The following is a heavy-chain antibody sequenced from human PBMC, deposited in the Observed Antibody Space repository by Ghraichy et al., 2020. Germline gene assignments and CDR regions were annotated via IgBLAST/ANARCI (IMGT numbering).Heavy chain of an antibody. V-gene: IGHV3-23*01. Sequence: LSLTCAASGFTFSDYAMTWVRQAPGKGLEWVSTISGSGFSTYYADSVKGRFTISRDNSKNTLYLQMNSLRAEDTAVYYCAKGRYSGYDLGFYFDYWGQGTLVTVAS. CDR3: AKGRYSGYDLGFYFDY. J-gene: IGHJ4*02. CDR1: GFTFSDYA. D-gene: IGHD5-12*01. CDR2: ISGSGFST.